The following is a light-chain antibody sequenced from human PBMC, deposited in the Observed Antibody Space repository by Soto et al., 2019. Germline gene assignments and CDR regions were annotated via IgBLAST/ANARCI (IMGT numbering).Light chain of an antibody. CDR1: QSVSSSY. Sequence: EIVLTQSPGTLSLSPGERATLSCRASQSVSSSYLAWYQQNRGQAPRLLIYGASSRATGIPDRFSGSGSGTDFSLTISRLGLEDIEAASCQQYSSSRWTSRQGTK. V-gene: IGKV3-20*01. J-gene: IGKJ1*01. CDR3: QQYSSSRWT. CDR2: GAS.